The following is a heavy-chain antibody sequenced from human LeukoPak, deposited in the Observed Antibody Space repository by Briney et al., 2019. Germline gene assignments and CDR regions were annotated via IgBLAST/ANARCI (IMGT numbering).Heavy chain of an antibody. CDR2: IYYSGST. J-gene: IGHJ3*02. CDR1: GGFISSSSYY. CDR3: ARGPYSYDSSGAFDI. D-gene: IGHD3-22*01. Sequence: PSETLSLTCTVSGGFISSSSYYWGWIRQPPGKGLEWIGSIYYSGSTYCNPSLKSRVTISVDTSKNQFSLKLSSVTAADTAVYFCARGPYSYDSSGAFDIWGQGTMVTVSS. V-gene: IGHV4-39*07.